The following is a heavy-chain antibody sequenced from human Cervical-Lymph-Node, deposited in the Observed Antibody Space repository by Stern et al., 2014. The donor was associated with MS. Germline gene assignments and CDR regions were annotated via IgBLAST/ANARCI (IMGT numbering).Heavy chain of an antibody. D-gene: IGHD3-3*01. CDR2: IYPGASEA. CDR1: GYSFTNYW. Sequence: VQLVESGAEVKKPGEVLKISCKGYGYSFTNYWIGWVSQLPGKGLEGMGIIYPGASEARYSPSCQGQVTISADNSISTAYLQWSSLKASDTAMYYCARGSGRDFFDYWGQGTLVTVSS. V-gene: IGHV5-51*01. J-gene: IGHJ4*02. CDR3: ARGSGRDFFDY.